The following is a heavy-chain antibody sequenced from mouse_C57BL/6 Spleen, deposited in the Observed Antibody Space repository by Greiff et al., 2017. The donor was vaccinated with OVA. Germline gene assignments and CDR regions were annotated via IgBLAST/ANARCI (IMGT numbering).Heavy chain of an antibody. D-gene: IGHD2-5*01. J-gene: IGHJ2*01. V-gene: IGHV5-9*01. CDR1: GFTFSSYT. CDR2: ISGGGGNT. CDR3: ARHGEIWSNYNLCDY. Sequence: EVQLVESGGGLVKPGGSLKLSCAASGFTFSSYTMSWVRQTPEKRLEWVATISGGGGNTYYPDSVKGRFTISRDNAKNTLYLQMSSLRSEDTALYYCARHGEIWSNYNLCDYWGQGTTLTVSS.